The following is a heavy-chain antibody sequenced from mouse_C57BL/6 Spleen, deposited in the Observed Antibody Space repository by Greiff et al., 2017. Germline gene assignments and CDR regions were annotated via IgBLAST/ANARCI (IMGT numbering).Heavy chain of an antibody. CDR1: GYTFTSYW. CDR2: IYPSDSAT. Sequence: QVQLQQPGAELVRPGSSVKLSCKASGYTFTSYWMDWVKQRPGQGLEWIGNIYPSDSATHYNQKFKDKATLTVDKSSSKAYMQLSSLTSEDSAVYYCAREGIYYDGASWFAYWGQGTLVTVSA. CDR3: AREGIYYDGASWFAY. J-gene: IGHJ3*01. D-gene: IGHD1-1*01. V-gene: IGHV1-61*01.